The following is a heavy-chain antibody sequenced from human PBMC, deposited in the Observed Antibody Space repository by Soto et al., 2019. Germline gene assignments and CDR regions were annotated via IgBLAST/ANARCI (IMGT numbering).Heavy chain of an antibody. CDR3: ARGPSKAGYSSSWYYYYYGMDV. D-gene: IGHD6-13*01. CDR2: INHSGST. CDR1: CGSFSGYY. Sequence: SETQSLTCAVYCGSFSGYYWSGIRQPPGKGLEWIGEINHSGSTLYSPSPKSRVTISVDTSKNHFSLKLSSVTAADTAVYYCARGPSKAGYSSSWYYYYYGMDVWGQGTTVPVSS. J-gene: IGHJ6*02. V-gene: IGHV4-34*01.